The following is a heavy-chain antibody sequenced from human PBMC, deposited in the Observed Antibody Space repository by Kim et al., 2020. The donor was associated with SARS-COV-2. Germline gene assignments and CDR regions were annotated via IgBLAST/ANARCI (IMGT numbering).Heavy chain of an antibody. CDR2: INHSGGT. J-gene: IGHJ6*03. D-gene: IGHD2-2*01. V-gene: IGHV4-34*01. CDR1: GGSLSGYS. Sequence: SETLSLTCVVYGGSLSGYSWNWIRQPPGKGREWIGEINHSGGTKSSPSLKSRVTMSIDTSKSQFSLRLTSVTAADAAVYFCARGHVGVVPAPILGLGPFYYYYNMDVWGRGATVTVSS. CDR3: ARGHVGVVPAPILGLGPFYYYYNMDV.